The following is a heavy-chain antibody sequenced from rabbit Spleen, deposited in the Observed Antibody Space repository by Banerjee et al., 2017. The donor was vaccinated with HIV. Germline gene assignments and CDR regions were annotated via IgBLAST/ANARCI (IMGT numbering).Heavy chain of an antibody. CDR1: AFSFSSSDY. J-gene: IGHJ4*01. D-gene: IGHD1-1*01. Sequence: QSLEESGGDLVKPGASLTLTCTASAFSFSSSDYMCWVRQAPGKGLEWIGYIDLVFGSTYYANWVNGRFTISSHNAQNTLYLQLNSLTVADTATYFCVRGASSSGYYSLWGQGTLVTVS. V-gene: IGHV1S40*01. CDR3: VRGASSSGYYSL. CDR2: IDLVFGST.